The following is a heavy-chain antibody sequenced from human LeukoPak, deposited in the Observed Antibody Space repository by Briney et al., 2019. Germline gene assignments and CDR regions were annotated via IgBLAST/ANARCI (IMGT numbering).Heavy chain of an antibody. CDR1: GLTFSNYA. CDR2: IIVSGSRT. CDR3: SKDPNGDYIGAFDM. Sequence: GGSLRLSCAASGLTFSNYAMTWVRQAPGKGLEWVASIIVSGSRTYYADSVKGRFTISRDNSKNPLYLQMNRLRAEDTALYYCSKDPNGDYIGAFDMWGPGTLVTVSS. V-gene: IGHV3-23*01. D-gene: IGHD4-17*01. J-gene: IGHJ3*02.